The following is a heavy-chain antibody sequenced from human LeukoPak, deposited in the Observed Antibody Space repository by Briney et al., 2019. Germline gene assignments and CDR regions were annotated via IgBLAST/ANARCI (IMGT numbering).Heavy chain of an antibody. Sequence: SETLSLTCTVSGYSISSGYYWSWIRQPAGKGLEWIGRIYTSGSTNYNPSLKSRVTMSVDTSKNQFSLKLSSVTAADTAVYYCARARQDCSSTSCPFDPWGQGTLVTVSS. D-gene: IGHD2-2*01. J-gene: IGHJ5*02. CDR2: IYTSGST. V-gene: IGHV4-4*07. CDR3: ARARQDCSSTSCPFDP. CDR1: GYSISSGYY.